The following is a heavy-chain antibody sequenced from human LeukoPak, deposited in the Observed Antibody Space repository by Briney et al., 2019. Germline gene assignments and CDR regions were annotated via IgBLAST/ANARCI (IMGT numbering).Heavy chain of an antibody. V-gene: IGHV3-30-3*01. J-gene: IGHJ4*02. CDR3: ARDGFGTGSN. CDR2: ISYDGSNK. D-gene: IGHD3-16*01. Sequence: PGRSLRLSCAASGFTFSSYAMHWVRQAPDKGLEWVAVISYDGSNKYYADSVKGRFTISRDNAKNSLYLQMNTLRADDTAVYYCARDGFGTGSNWGQGTLVTVSS. CDR1: GFTFSSYA.